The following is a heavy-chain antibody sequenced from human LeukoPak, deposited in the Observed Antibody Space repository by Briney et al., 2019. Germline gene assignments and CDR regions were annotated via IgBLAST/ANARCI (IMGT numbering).Heavy chain of an antibody. J-gene: IGHJ5*02. CDR1: GYTFTGYY. Sequence: ASVKVSCKASGYTFTGYYMHWVRQAPGQGLEWMGWINPNSGGTNYAQKFQGRVTMTRDTSISTAYMELSRLRSDDTAVYYCARGWGDMVRGVIRWFDPWGQGTLVTVSS. D-gene: IGHD3-10*01. V-gene: IGHV1-2*02. CDR3: ARGWGDMVRGVIRWFDP. CDR2: INPNSGGT.